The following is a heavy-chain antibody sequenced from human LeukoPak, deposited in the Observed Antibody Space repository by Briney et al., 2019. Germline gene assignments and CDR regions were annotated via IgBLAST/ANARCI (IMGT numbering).Heavy chain of an antibody. V-gene: IGHV3-21*01. D-gene: IGHD2-15*01. CDR3: ARALGYCSGGSCYAQLDY. J-gene: IGHJ4*02. Sequence: PGGSLRLSCAASGFTFSSYSMNWVRQAPGKGLDWVSSISSSSSYIYYADSVKGRFTISRDNAKNSLYLQMNSLRAEDTAVYYCARALGYCSGGSCYAQLDYWGQGTLVTVSS. CDR2: ISSSSSYI. CDR1: GFTFSSYS.